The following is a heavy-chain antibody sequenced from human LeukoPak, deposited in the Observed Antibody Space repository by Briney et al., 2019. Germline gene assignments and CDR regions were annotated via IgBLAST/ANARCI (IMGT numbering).Heavy chain of an antibody. J-gene: IGHJ3*02. CDR1: GFTFDDYG. D-gene: IGHD4-11*01. V-gene: IGHV3-9*01. Sequence: SGKSLRLSCATSGFTFDDYGMHWVRQPPGKGLEWISGISWNGAYIRYADSVKGRFTVSRDNAKNSLYLQMNSLRPEDTAVYYCAKDGKDYSAFDIWGQGTMVTVSS. CDR2: ISWNGAYI. CDR3: AKDGKDYSAFDI.